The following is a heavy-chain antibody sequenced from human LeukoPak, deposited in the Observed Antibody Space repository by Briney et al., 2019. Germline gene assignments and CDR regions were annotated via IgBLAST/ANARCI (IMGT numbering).Heavy chain of an antibody. J-gene: IGHJ1*01. CDR2: INPSGGST. D-gene: IGHD6-6*01. CDR3: ARGNKLYSSSSDYFQH. CDR1: GYTFTSYY. V-gene: IGHV1-46*01. Sequence: ASVKVSCKASGYTFTSYYMHWVRQAPGQGLEWMGIINPSGGSTSYAQKFQGRVTMTRDTSISTAYMELSRLRSDDTAVYYCARGNKLYSSSSDYFQHWGQGTLVTVSS.